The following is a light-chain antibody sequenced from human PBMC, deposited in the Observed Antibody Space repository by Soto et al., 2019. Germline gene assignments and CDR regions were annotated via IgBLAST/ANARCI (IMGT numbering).Light chain of an antibody. CDR2: DTS. CDR1: QGIGDT. J-gene: IGKJ4*01. CDR3: QASNNLRLT. V-gene: IGKV3-15*01. Sequence: EVVMTQSPATLSVSPGQGVTLSCRASQGIGDTLAWYQHKPGQTPRLLIYDTSTRTTGVPARLSGRKAGPDGSLIICKQHSNYSAIYYGQASNNLRLTVGGGTQVESK.